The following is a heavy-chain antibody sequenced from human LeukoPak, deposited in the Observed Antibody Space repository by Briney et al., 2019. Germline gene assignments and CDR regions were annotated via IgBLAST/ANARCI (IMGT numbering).Heavy chain of an antibody. CDR3: ARAEDIVVVVSAYAFDY. D-gene: IGHD2-15*01. CDR2: INCSSNYI. Sequence: GGPLRLSCGASGYTFSSYSMHWLRQSPGKALEGVSSINCSSNYIYCAHSVKGRFPISRDNPNNSLYMQMNSMRAEDTAVYYCARAEDIVVVVSAYAFDYWGQGTLVTVSS. CDR1: GYTFSSYS. J-gene: IGHJ4*02. V-gene: IGHV3-21*01.